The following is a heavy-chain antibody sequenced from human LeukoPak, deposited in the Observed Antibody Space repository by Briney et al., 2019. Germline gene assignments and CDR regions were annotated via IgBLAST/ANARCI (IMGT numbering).Heavy chain of an antibody. CDR3: ARGVYTAAAQYGY. V-gene: IGHV4-59*07. Sequence: DTRSPTSAVAGASTSSASWKWTRHPAGEGREWIGYIYYSGTTNYTPSLKSRVTISVATSKNQFSLKLSSVTAADTAVYYCARGVYTAAAQYGYWGQGTLVTVSS. CDR1: GASTSSAS. CDR2: IYYSGTT. D-gene: IGHD6-13*01. J-gene: IGHJ4*02.